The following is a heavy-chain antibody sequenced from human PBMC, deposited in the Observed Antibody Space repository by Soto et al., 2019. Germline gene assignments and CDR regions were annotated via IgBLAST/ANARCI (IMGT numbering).Heavy chain of an antibody. CDR1: GGTFSSYA. V-gene: IGHV1-69*13. D-gene: IGHD5-18*01. J-gene: IGHJ6*02. CDR3: ARDGRRYSYGYYYGMDV. CDR2: IIPIFGTA. Sequence: ASVKVSCKASGGTFSSYAISWVRQAPGQGLEWMGGIIPIFGTANYAQKFQGRVTITADESTSTAYMELSSLRSEDTAVHYCARDGRRYSYGYYYGMDVWGQGTTVTVSS.